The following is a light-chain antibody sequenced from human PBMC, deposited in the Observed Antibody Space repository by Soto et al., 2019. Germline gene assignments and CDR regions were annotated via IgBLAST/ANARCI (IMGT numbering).Light chain of an antibody. CDR2: DVS. J-gene: IGLJ1*01. CDR1: SSDVGGYNS. V-gene: IGLV2-11*01. CDR3: CSYAGRYSCV. Sequence: QSALTQPRSVSGSPGQSVTISCTGTSSDVGGYNSVSWYQQHPGKAPKLMIYDVSKRPSGVPDRFSGSKSCNTASLTISGLEAEDEADYYYCSYAGRYSCVFGTGTKVTVL.